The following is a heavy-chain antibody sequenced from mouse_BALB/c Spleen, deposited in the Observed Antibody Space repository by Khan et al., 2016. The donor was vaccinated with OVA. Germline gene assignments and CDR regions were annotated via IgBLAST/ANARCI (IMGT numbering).Heavy chain of an antibody. J-gene: IGHJ2*01. CDR2: ISYSDVT. CDR1: GYSITSGYA. V-gene: IGHV3-2*02. D-gene: IGHD1-1*01. CDR3: ARGNYYGYYFDY. Sequence: EVQLVESGPGLVKPSQSLSLTCTVTGYSITSGYAWNWIRQFPGNKLEWMGYISYSDVTNYNPSLKSRISITRDTSKNQFFLQLNSVTTEDTATYYCARGNYYGYYFDYWGKGTTLTVSS.